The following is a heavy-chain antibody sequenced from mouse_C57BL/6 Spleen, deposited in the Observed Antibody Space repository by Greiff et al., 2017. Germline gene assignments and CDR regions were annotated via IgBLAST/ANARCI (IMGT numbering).Heavy chain of an antibody. CDR2: IYPRSGNT. V-gene: IGHV1-81*01. J-gene: IGHJ2*01. Sequence: VQLKESGAELARPGASVKLSCKASGYTFTSYGISWVKQSTGQGLEWIGEIYPRSGNTYYNEKFKGKATLTADKSSSTAYMELRSLTSEDSAVYFCARGEGLLHYFDYWGQGTTLTVSS. D-gene: IGHD2-1*01. CDR3: ARGEGLLHYFDY. CDR1: GYTFTSYG.